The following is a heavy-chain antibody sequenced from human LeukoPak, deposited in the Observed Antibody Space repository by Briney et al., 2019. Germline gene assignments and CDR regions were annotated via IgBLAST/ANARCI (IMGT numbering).Heavy chain of an antibody. J-gene: IGHJ4*02. D-gene: IGHD1-26*01. Sequence: ETLSLTCAVYGGSFSGYYWSWIRQAPGKGLEWVSAISGSGGSTYYADSVKGRFTISRDNSKNTLYLQMNSLRAEDTAVYYCAKDDGGSYPFDYWGQGTLVTVSS. CDR3: AKDDGGSYPFDY. V-gene: IGHV3-23*01. CDR2: ISGSGGST. CDR1: GGSFSGYY.